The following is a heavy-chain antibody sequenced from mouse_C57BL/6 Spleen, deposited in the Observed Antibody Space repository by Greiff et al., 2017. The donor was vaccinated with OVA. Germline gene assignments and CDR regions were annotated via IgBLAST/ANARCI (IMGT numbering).Heavy chain of an antibody. CDR3: AREGGYYGSSEAWFAY. CDR2: IDPSDSYT. D-gene: IGHD1-1*01. Sequence: QVQLQQPGAELVRPGTSVKLSCKASGYTFTSYWMHWVKQRPGQGLEWIGVIDPSDSYTNYNQKFKGKATLTVDTSSSTAYMQLSSLTSEDSAVYYCAREGGYYGSSEAWFAYWGQGTLVTVSA. V-gene: IGHV1-59*01. J-gene: IGHJ3*01. CDR1: GYTFTSYW.